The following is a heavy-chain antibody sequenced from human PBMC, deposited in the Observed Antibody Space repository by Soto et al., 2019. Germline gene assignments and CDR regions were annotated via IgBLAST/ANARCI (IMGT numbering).Heavy chain of an antibody. J-gene: IGHJ3*02. D-gene: IGHD2-15*01. CDR3: ARGGAAKSYAFDI. CDR2: INTNTGNP. Sequence: ASVKVSCKASGYTFASYAMNWVRQAPGQGLEWMGWINTNTGNPTYAQGFTGRFVFSLDTSVSTAYLQICSLKAEDSAVYYCARGGAAKSYAFDIWGQGTMVTVSS. CDR1: GYTFASYA. V-gene: IGHV7-4-1*01.